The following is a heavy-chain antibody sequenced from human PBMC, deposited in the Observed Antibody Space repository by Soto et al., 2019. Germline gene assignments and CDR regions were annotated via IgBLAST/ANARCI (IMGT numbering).Heavy chain of an antibody. V-gene: IGHV4-30-4*08. D-gene: IGHD2-21*02. Sequence: SETLSLTCAVSGGSISSEYFHWAWIRQSPGKGLEWIGYIHYTGSIMYNPSFKSRLTMAVDTTKNQFSLQLTSVTAADTAVYFCAREDDGGDRDYYGLDVWGQGTTVTVSS. CDR1: GGSISSEYFH. CDR3: AREDDGGDRDYYGLDV. J-gene: IGHJ6*02. CDR2: IHYTGSI.